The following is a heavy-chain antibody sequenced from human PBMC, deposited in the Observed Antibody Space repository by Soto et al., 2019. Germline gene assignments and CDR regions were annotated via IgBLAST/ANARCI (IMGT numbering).Heavy chain of an antibody. Sequence: AVEVSCEASGCTFTSYGISWVGQAPGQGLEWMGRIIPFLGIANYAQKLQGRVTITADTSTSTAYMELSSLRSEDTAVYCCASRSDDSYYFDYWGQGTLVTVSS. CDR1: GCTFTSYG. J-gene: IGHJ4*02. D-gene: IGHD3-16*01. CDR3: ASRSDDSYYFDY. V-gene: IGHV1-69*04. CDR2: IIPFLGIA.